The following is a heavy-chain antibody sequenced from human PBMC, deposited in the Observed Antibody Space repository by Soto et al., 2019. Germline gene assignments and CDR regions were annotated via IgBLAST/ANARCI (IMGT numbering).Heavy chain of an antibody. D-gene: IGHD4-17*01. Sequence: QVQLQESGPGLVKPSQTLSLTCTVSGGSISSGDYYWSWIRQPPGKGLEWIGYIYYSGSTYYNPSLKSRVTISVDTSKNQFSLKLSAVTAADTAVYYCARDSNYGGNSEDYWGQGTLVTVSS. V-gene: IGHV4-30-4*01. CDR3: ARDSNYGGNSEDY. J-gene: IGHJ4*02. CDR1: GGSISSGDYY. CDR2: IYYSGST.